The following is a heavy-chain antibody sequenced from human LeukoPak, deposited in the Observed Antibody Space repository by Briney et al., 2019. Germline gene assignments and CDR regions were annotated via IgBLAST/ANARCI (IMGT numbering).Heavy chain of an antibody. J-gene: IGHJ3*02. CDR2: THDSGNS. V-gene: IGHV4-59*13. D-gene: IGHD2-2*02. Sequence: SETLSLTCTVSGGSITNNYWAWIRQPPGKGLEWIGYTHDSGNSNYNPSLRSRVTISIDTSKNQFSLKLTSVTAADTAVYYCAREVVVPAAISIAFDIWGQGTMVTVSS. CDR3: AREVVVPAAISIAFDI. CDR1: GGSITNNY.